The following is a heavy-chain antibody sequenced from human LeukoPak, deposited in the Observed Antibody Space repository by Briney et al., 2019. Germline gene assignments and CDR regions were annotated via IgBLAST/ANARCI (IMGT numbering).Heavy chain of an antibody. V-gene: IGHV3-49*04. D-gene: IGHD3-9*01. Sequence: GRSLRLSCTASGFTFGDYAMTWVRQAPGKGLEWVSFIRNKAYGGTIEYAASVKGRFTISRDDSKSIAYLQMNSLKTEDTAVYYCTRRRLGSNYYYGMDVWGQGTTVTVSS. CDR3: TRRRLGSNYYYGMDV. J-gene: IGHJ6*02. CDR1: GFTFGDYA. CDR2: IRNKAYGGTI.